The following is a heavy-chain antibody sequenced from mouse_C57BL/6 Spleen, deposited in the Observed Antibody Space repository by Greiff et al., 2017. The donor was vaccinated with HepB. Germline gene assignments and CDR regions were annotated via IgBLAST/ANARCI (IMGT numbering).Heavy chain of an antibody. D-gene: IGHD2-4*01. CDR3: ARWEHYDYGGERNYYAMDY. CDR2: IDPNSGGT. J-gene: IGHJ4*01. CDR1: GYTFTSYW. V-gene: IGHV1-72*01. Sequence: QVQLQQPGAELVKPGASVKLSCKASGYTFTSYWMHWVKQRPGRGLEWIGRIDPNSGGTKYNEKFKSKATLTVDKPSSTAYMQLSSLTSEDSAVYYCARWEHYDYGGERNYYAMDYWGQGTSVTVSS.